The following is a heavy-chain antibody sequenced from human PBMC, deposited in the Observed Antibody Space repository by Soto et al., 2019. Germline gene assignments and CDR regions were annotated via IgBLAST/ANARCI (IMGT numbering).Heavy chain of an antibody. CDR2: IYYSGST. Sequence: PSKTLSINYTVSCGPISSGDYYGSWIRQPPGKGLEWIGYIYYSGSTNYNPSLESRVTISVDTSKNQFSLKLSSVTAADTAVYYCAREGSSTWGKSFQLWGQGTLVTVS. V-gene: IGHV4-30-4*01. CDR3: AREGSSTWGKSFQL. J-gene: IGHJ1*01. D-gene: IGHD6-13*01. CDR1: CGPISSGDYY.